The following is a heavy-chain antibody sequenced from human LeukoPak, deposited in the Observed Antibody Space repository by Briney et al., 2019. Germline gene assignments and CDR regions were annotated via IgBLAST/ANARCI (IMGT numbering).Heavy chain of an antibody. J-gene: IGHJ4*02. CDR1: GLTFSSSE. CDR3: AKIRAGYYCFDY. V-gene: IGHV3-48*03. D-gene: IGHD5-12*01. Sequence: GGSLRLSCAASGLTFSSSEMNWVRQAPGKGLEWVSYISSSANTIYYADSVRGRFTISRDNAKNSLYLQMNSLRADDTAVYYCAKIRAGYYCFDYWGQGTLVTVSS. CDR2: ISSSANTI.